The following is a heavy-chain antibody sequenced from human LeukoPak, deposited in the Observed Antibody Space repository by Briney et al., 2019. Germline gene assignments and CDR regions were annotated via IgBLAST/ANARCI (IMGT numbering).Heavy chain of an antibody. J-gene: IGHJ4*02. CDR2: ISYDGRNK. CDR3: AREKQKYSSGWYCLDY. CDR1: GFTFSSYG. Sequence: GGSLRLSCAASGFTFSSYGMHWVRQAPGKGLEWVAAISYDGRNKEYVDSVKGRFTISRDNSKNTLYLQMNSLRAEDTAVYYCAREKQKYSSGWYCLDYWGQGTLVTVSS. V-gene: IGHV3-30*03. D-gene: IGHD6-19*01.